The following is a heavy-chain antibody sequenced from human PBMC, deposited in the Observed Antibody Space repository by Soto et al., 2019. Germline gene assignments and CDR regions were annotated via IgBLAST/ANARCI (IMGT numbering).Heavy chain of an antibody. CDR1: GYTFTGYG. CDR3: ARDKGITGTNDAFDI. Sequence: GASVKVSCKASGYTFTGYGISWVRQAPGQGLEWMGWISAYNGNTNYAQKLQGRVTMTTDTSTSTAYMELRSLRSDDTAVYYCARDKGITGTNDAFDIWGQGTMVTVSS. V-gene: IGHV1-18*01. CDR2: ISAYNGNT. D-gene: IGHD1-20*01. J-gene: IGHJ3*02.